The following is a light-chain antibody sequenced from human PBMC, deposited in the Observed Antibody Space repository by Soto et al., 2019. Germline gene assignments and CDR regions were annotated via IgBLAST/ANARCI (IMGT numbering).Light chain of an antibody. V-gene: IGLV2-23*02. CDR3: CSSAGSGTFV. CDR1: SSDIGSYNL. J-gene: IGLJ1*01. Sequence: QSARTQPASVSGSPGQSITIPCTGTSSDIGSYNLVSWYQQYSGKAPKLMIYDDTKLPSGVSNRLSGSKSGNTASLTISGLQAEDEADYYCCSSAGSGTFVFGTGTKVTVL. CDR2: DDT.